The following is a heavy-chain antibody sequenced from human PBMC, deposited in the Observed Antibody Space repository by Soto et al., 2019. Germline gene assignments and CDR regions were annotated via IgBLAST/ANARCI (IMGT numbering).Heavy chain of an antibody. CDR3: ARVTGRYYYGMDV. J-gene: IGHJ6*04. V-gene: IGHV4-34*01. CDR2: INHSGST. CDR1: GGSFSGYY. Sequence: QVQLQQWGAGLLKPSETLSLTCAVYGGSFSGYYWSWIRQPPGKGLEWIGEINHSGSTNYNPSLKSRVTISVDTAKTQFSLKLSSVTAADTAVYYCARVTGRYYYGMDVWGKGTTVTVSS.